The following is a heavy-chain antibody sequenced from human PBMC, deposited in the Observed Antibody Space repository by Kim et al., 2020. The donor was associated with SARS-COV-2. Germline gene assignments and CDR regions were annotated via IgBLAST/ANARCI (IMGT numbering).Heavy chain of an antibody. J-gene: IGHJ4*02. D-gene: IGHD1-7*01. Sequence: YADTVKGRFTISIDNSKNTLYLQVNSLRADDTAVYCCAIKNFGNYPFDYWGQGTLVTVSS. V-gene: IGHV3-23*01. CDR3: AIKNFGNYPFDY.